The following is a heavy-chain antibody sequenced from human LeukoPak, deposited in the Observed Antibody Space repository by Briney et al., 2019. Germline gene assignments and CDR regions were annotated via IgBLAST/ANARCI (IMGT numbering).Heavy chain of an antibody. D-gene: IGHD6-13*01. Sequence: ASVKVSCKASGYTFSSYDINWVRQAPGQGLEWMGWMNPNSGNTGYAQKFQGRVTMTKNTSISTAYMELSSLRSEDTAVYYCARGSLVAAAGTAGIFDPWGQGTLVTVSS. CDR2: MNPNSGNT. J-gene: IGHJ5*02. CDR3: ARGSLVAAAGTAGIFDP. CDR1: GYTFSSYD. V-gene: IGHV1-8*01.